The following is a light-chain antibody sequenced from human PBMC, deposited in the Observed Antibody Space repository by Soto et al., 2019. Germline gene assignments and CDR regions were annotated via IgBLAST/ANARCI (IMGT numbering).Light chain of an antibody. CDR1: SSNIGSNT. CDR2: SNN. J-gene: IGLJ2*01. CDR3: AAWDDSLNGLVV. Sequence: QFMLTQPPSASGTPGQRVTISCSGSSSNIGSNTVNWYQQLPGTAPKLLIYSNNQRPSGVPDRFSGSKSGTSASLAISGLQSEDEADYYCAAWDDSLNGLVVFGGGTQLTVL. V-gene: IGLV1-44*01.